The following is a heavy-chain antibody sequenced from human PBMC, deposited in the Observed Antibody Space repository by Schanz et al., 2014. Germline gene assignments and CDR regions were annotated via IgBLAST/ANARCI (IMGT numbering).Heavy chain of an antibody. J-gene: IGHJ6*02. CDR2: IIPVLAIA. D-gene: IGHD5-18*01. Sequence: QVQLVQSGAEVKKPGSSVKVSCTASGGTFSSYTISWIRQAPGQGLEWMGRIIPVLAIADYAQKFQGRVTITADKSTSTASMELSSLRSEDTAVYYCARGPSQGYSYGHNIGAYYYGMDLWGQGTTVTVSS. CDR3: ARGPSQGYSYGHNIGAYYYGMDL. V-gene: IGHV1-69*02. CDR1: GGTFSSYT.